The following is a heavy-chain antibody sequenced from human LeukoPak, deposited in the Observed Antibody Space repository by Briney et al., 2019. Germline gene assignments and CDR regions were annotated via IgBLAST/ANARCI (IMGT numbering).Heavy chain of an antibody. Sequence: PSQTLSLTCTVSGGSISSYYWSWIRQPAGKGLEWIGRIYTSGSTNYNPSLKSRVTMSVDTSKNQFSLKLSSVTAADTAVYYCARDMEDSSGYYYYYYGMDVWGQGTTVTVSS. CDR1: GGSISSYY. CDR2: IYTSGST. CDR3: ARDMEDSSGYYYYYYGMDV. J-gene: IGHJ6*02. V-gene: IGHV4-4*07. D-gene: IGHD3-22*01.